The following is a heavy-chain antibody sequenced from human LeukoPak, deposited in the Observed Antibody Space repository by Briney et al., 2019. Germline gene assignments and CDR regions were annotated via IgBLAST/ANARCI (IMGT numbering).Heavy chain of an antibody. J-gene: IGHJ4*02. D-gene: IGHD6-19*01. CDR3: AKALPYSSGWLYFDY. Sequence: GGSLRLSCAASGFTFSSYEMNWVRQAPVKGLEWVSYISSSGSTIYYADSVKGRFTISRDNSKNTLYLQMNSLRAEDTAVYYCAKALPYSSGWLYFDYWGQGTLVTVSS. CDR1: GFTFSSYE. V-gene: IGHV3-48*03. CDR2: ISSSGSTI.